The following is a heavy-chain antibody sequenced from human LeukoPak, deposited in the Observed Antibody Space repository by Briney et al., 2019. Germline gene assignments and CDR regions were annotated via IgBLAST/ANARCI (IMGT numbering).Heavy chain of an antibody. CDR3: ARDHRGNWGELDY. CDR1: GFTFSSYA. CDR2: ISGSGGST. J-gene: IGHJ4*02. D-gene: IGHD7-27*01. V-gene: IGHV3-23*01. Sequence: GGSLRLSCAASGFTFSSYAMSWVRQAPGKGLEWVSAISGSGGSTYYADSVKGRFTISRDNSKNTLYLQMNSLRAEDTAVYYCARDHRGNWGELDYWGQGTLVTVSS.